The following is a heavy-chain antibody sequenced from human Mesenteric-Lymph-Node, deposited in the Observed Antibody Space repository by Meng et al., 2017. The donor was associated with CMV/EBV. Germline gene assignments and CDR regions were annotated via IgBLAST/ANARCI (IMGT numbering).Heavy chain of an antibody. CDR2: ISSSGGSI. CDR1: GLKFNSYE. Sequence: GESLKISCGATGLKFNSYEFNWVRQAPGKGLEWISYISSSGGSIYYAESVRGRFTISRDDAENSIYLQMNSLRAEDTATYYCARHNRGIPEGVGPYYYGMDVWGQGTTVTVSS. V-gene: IGHV3-48*03. J-gene: IGHJ6*02. CDR3: ARHNRGIPEGVGPYYYGMDV. D-gene: IGHD2-2*01.